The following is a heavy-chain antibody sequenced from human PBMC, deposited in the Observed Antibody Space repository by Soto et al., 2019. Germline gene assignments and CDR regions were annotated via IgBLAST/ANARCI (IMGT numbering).Heavy chain of an antibody. J-gene: IGHJ6*04. V-gene: IGHV3-33*01. Sequence: GGSLRLSCAASGFTFSSYGMHWVRQAPGKGLEWVAVIWYDGSNKYYADSVKGRFTISRDNSKNTLYLQMNSLRAEDTAVYYCARVQDWNETTGTYYYYYVMDVWGEGTPVTGSS. D-gene: IGHD1-1*01. CDR1: GFTFSSYG. CDR3: ARVQDWNETTGTYYYYYVMDV. CDR2: IWYDGSNK.